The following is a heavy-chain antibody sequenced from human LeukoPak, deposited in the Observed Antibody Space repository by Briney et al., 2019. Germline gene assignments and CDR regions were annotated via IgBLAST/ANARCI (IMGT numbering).Heavy chain of an antibody. J-gene: IGHJ4*02. V-gene: IGHV3-11*01. D-gene: IGHD3-10*01. CDR3: AKDRRITMVQGVTTEFDY. Sequence: GGSLRLSCAASGFTFSDYYMSWIRQAPGKGLGWVSYISSSGSTIYYADSVKGRFTISRDNAKNSLYLQMNSLRAEGTAVYYCAKDRRITMVQGVTTEFDYWGQGILVTVSS. CDR2: ISSSGSTI. CDR1: GFTFSDYY.